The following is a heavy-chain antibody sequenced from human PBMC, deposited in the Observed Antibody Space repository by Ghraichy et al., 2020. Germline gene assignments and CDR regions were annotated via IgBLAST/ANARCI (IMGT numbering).Heavy chain of an antibody. D-gene: IGHD6-19*01. V-gene: IGHV3-64D*06. Sequence: GGSLRLSCSASGFAFRTYPMHWVRQIPGKGLEYVSAISTNGGSTYYPDSVKGRFTISRDNSKNEVYLQMSSLRVEDTALYYCVKVKGWDNSGFYYFEDWGQGTLVTVSS. J-gene: IGHJ4*02. CDR3: VKVKGWDNSGFYYFED. CDR1: GFAFRTYP. CDR2: ISTNGGST.